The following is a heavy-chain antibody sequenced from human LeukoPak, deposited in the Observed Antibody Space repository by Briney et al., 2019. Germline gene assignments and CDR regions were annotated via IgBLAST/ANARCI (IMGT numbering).Heavy chain of an antibody. J-gene: IGHJ4*02. CDR1: GFTFSSYG. V-gene: IGHV3-30*18. CDR3: AKDNPSDSQY. Sequence: GGSLRLPCAASGFTFSSYGMHWVRQAPGKGLEWVAVISYDGSNKYYADSVKGRFTISRDNSKNTLYLQMNSLRAEDTAVYYCAKDNPSDSQYWGQGTLVTVSS. CDR2: ISYDGSNK. D-gene: IGHD3/OR15-3a*01.